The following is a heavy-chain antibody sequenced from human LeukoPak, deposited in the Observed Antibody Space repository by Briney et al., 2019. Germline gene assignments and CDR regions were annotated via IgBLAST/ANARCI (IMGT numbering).Heavy chain of an antibody. Sequence: AASVKVSCKASGYTFTNYGISWVRQAPGQGLEWMGWISVHNGNTKYGQKFQGRVTMTTDTSTSTAYMELRSLRSDDTAVYYCARFEWLRSAFDIWGQGTLVTVSS. CDR2: ISVHNGNT. V-gene: IGHV1-18*01. J-gene: IGHJ3*02. CDR3: ARFEWLRSAFDI. CDR1: GYTFTNYG. D-gene: IGHD5-12*01.